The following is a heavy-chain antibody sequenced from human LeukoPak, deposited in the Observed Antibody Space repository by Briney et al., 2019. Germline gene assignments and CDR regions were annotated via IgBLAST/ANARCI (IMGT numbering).Heavy chain of an antibody. D-gene: IGHD3-16*01. CDR2: ISETGSP. CDR3: ARQDALGKYPPPYYMDV. Sequence: SETLSLTCTVSGGSISSYNWNWIRQPPGKGLEWIGYISETGSPNYNSSLENRVTLSLDTSKNQISLNLRSATVADTAVYYCARQDALGKYPPPYYMDVGGEGTTVIVS. CDR1: GGSISSYN. J-gene: IGHJ6*03. V-gene: IGHV4-59*08.